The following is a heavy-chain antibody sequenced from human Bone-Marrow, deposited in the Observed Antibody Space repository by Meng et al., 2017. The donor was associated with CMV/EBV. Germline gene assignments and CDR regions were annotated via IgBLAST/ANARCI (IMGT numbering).Heavy chain of an antibody. J-gene: IGHJ6*01. Sequence: ASVKVSCKASGYTFTSYYMHWVRQAPGQGLEWMGIINPSGGSTSYAQKFQGRVTMTRDTSTSIVYMELSSLRSEDTAVYYCARDGIAVAGTHYYGMDVWGQGTTVTVSS. CDR2: INPSGGST. CDR1: GYTFTSYY. CDR3: ARDGIAVAGTHYYGMDV. V-gene: IGHV1-46*01. D-gene: IGHD6-19*01.